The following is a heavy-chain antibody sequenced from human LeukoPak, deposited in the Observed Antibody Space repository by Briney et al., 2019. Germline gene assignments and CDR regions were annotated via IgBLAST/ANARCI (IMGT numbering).Heavy chain of an antibody. Sequence: SETLSLTCTVSGGSISSHYWSWIRQPPGKGLEWIGYIYYSGSTNYNPSLKSRVTISVDTSKNQFSLKLSSVTAADTAVYYCARVAPDRNYYKDVWGKGTTVTVSS. CDR1: GGSISSHY. CDR2: IYYSGST. V-gene: IGHV4-59*11. CDR3: ARVAPDRNYYKDV. D-gene: IGHD1-14*01. J-gene: IGHJ6*03.